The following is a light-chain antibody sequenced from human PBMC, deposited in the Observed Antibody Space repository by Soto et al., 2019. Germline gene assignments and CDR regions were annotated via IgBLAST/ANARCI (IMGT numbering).Light chain of an antibody. Sequence: EIVLPQSPGTLSFSPGESTTLSCRASQSVGSSYLAWYQHKPGQAPRLLIYGATSRATGIPDRFSGSGSGTDFTLTISRLEPEDFAVYLCQQYNYLITFGQGTRLEIK. CDR2: GAT. J-gene: IGKJ5*01. V-gene: IGKV3-20*01. CDR1: QSVGSSY. CDR3: QQYNYLIT.